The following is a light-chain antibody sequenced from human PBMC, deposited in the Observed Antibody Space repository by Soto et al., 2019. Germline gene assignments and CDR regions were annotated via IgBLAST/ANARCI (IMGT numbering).Light chain of an antibody. CDR1: QSVSSSY. V-gene: IGKV3-20*01. CDR3: QQYDRSPLT. J-gene: IGKJ4*01. CDR2: GAS. Sequence: EIVLTQSPGTLSLSPGERATLSCRASQSVSSSYLAWYQQKPGQAPRLLIYGASSRATGIPDRFSGSGSGTDFTLTICRLEPEDFAVYYCQQYDRSPLTFGGGTKVEIK.